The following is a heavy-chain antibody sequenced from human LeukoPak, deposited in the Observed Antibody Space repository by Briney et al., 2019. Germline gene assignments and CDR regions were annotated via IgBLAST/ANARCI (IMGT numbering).Heavy chain of an antibody. D-gene: IGHD3-10*01. V-gene: IGHV1-18*01. CDR1: GYTFTSYG. CDR3: ARVPTVRGVIISRWFDP. J-gene: IGHJ5*02. Sequence: ASVKVSCKASGYTFTSYGIRWVRQAPGQGLEWMGWISAYNGNTNYAQKLQGRVTMTTDTSTSTAYMELRSLRSDDTAVYYCARVPTVRGVIISRWFDPWGQGTLVTVSS. CDR2: ISAYNGNT.